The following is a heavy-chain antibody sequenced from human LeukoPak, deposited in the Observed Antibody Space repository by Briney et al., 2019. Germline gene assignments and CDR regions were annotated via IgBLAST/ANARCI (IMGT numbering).Heavy chain of an antibody. J-gene: IGHJ3*02. Sequence: SETLSLTCTVSGGSISSYYWSWIRQPPGKGLEWIGYIYYSGSTNYNPSLKSRVTISVDTSKNQFSLKLISVPAAHTAVYYRASRDNGKPPGAFDIGGQGTRVTVSS. CDR2: IYYSGST. CDR1: GGSISSYY. D-gene: IGHD4-17*01. CDR3: ASRDNGKPPGAFDI. V-gene: IGHV4-59*08.